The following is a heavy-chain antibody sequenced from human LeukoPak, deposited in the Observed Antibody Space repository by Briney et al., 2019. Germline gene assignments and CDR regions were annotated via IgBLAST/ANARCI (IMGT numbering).Heavy chain of an antibody. V-gene: IGHV3-7*03. CDR1: GFTFSSYW. CDR2: IKQDGSEK. Sequence: GGSLRLSCAASGFTFSSYWMSWVRQAPGKGLEWVANIKQDGSEKYYVDSVKGRFTISRDNAKNSLYLQMNSLRAEDTAVYYCAREGSGWYDGGNWFDPWGQGTLDTVSS. J-gene: IGHJ5*02. CDR3: AREGSGWYDGGNWFDP. D-gene: IGHD6-19*01.